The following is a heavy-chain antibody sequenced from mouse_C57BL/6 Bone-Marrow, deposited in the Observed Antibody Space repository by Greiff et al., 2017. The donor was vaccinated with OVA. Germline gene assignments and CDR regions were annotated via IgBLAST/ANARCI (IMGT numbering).Heavy chain of an antibody. J-gene: IGHJ4*01. CDR3: APNGGDMDY. Sequence: EVKVVESGGGLVKPGGSLKLSCAASGFTFSSYAMSWVRQTPEKRLEWVATISDGGSYTYYPDNVKGRFTISRDNAKNNLYLQMSHLKSEDTAMYYCAPNGGDMDYWGQGTTVTVSS. CDR1: GFTFSSYA. CDR2: ISDGGSYT. V-gene: IGHV5-4*03. D-gene: IGHD2-13*01.